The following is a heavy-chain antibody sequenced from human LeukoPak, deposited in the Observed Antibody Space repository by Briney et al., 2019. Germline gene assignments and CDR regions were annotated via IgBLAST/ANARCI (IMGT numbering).Heavy chain of an antibody. J-gene: IGHJ5*02. V-gene: IGHV4-59*08. CDR3: ARGLLSGGNWFDP. Sequence: SETLSLTCTVSGGSISSYYWSWIRQPPGKGLEWIGYIYYTGYTNYNPSLKSRVTISVDTSKNQFSLKLSSVTAADTAVYYCARGLLSGGNWFDPWGQGTLVTVSS. D-gene: IGHD3/OR15-3a*01. CDR2: IYYTGYT. CDR1: GGSISSYY.